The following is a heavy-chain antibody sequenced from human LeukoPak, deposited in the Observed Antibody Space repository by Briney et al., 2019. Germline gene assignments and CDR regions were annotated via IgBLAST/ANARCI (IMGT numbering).Heavy chain of an antibody. CDR1: GFTFSDHY. D-gene: IGHD2-21*02. Sequence: GSVRLSCAASGFTFSDHYMDWVGQAPGEGLEWVGRSRYKANSYTTEYAASVKGRFTISRDVSKDSLYLQMNSLKTEDTAVYYCARAGLVVVTAKKSDAFDVGGQETRDTVSS. CDR3: ARAGLVVVTAKKSDAFDV. CDR2: SRYKANSYTT. J-gene: IGHJ3*01. V-gene: IGHV3-72*01.